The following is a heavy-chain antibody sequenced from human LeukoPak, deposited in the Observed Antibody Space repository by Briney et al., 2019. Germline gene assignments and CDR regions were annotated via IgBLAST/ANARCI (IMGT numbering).Heavy chain of an antibody. D-gene: IGHD2-8*01. V-gene: IGHV1-18*01. Sequence: ASVKVSCKASGGTFSSYAISWVRQAPGQGLEWMGWISAYNGNTNYAQKLQGRVTMTTDTSTSTAYMELRSLRSDDTAVYYCARYSNGFHYYYYYMDVWAKGPRSPSP. CDR2: ISAYNGNT. J-gene: IGHJ6*03. CDR3: ARYSNGFHYYYYYMDV. CDR1: GGTFSSYA.